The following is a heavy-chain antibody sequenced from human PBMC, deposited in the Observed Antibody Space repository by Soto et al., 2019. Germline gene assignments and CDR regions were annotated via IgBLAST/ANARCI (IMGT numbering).Heavy chain of an antibody. CDR1: GGSITSSSYY. Sequence: NPSETLSLTCTVSGGSITSSSYYWGWIPQPPGKGLEWIGSIYYSGSTYYKPSLKSRVTISVDTSKNPFSLKLSSVTAADTAVYYCATQEVGGSYVYTFDPWGQGTLVTVS. CDR2: IYYSGST. CDR3: ATQEVGGSYVYTFDP. D-gene: IGHD1-26*01. V-gene: IGHV4-39*01. J-gene: IGHJ5*02.